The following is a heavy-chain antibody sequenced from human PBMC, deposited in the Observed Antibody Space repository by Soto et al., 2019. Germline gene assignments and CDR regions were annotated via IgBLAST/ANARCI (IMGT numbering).Heavy chain of an antibody. J-gene: IGHJ6*02. CDR3: ARDSAVPAAYYYYYGMDV. Sequence: SETLSLTCAVSGGSISSSNWLSWFLQPPWKGLEWIGEIYHSGSTNYNPSLKSRVTISVDKSKNQFSLKLSSVTAADTAVYYCARDSAVPAAYYYYYGMDVWGQGTTVTVSS. D-gene: IGHD2-2*01. CDR2: IYHSGST. CDR1: GGSISSSNW. V-gene: IGHV4-4*02.